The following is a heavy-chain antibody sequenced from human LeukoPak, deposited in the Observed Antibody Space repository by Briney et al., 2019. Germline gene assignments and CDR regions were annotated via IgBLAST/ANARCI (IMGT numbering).Heavy chain of an antibody. J-gene: IGHJ4*02. CDR3: ARDPKTRRQLCPPDY. Sequence: PGGSLRLSCAASGFTFSSYSMNWVRQAPGKGLEWVSSISSSSSYLYYADSVKGRFTISRDNAKNSLYLQMNSLRAEDTAVYYCARDPKTRRQLCPPDYWGQGTLVTVSS. V-gene: IGHV3-21*01. D-gene: IGHD5-18*01. CDR1: GFTFSSYS. CDR2: ISSSSSYL.